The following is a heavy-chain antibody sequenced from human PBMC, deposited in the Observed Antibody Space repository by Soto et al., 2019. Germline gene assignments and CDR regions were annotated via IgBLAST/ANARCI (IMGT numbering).Heavy chain of an antibody. J-gene: IGHJ6*03. CDR3: ARDSGYYDYYYYYMDV. V-gene: IGHV3-66*01. CDR1: GFTVSSNY. Sequence: EVQLVESGGGLVQPGGSLRLSCAASGFTVSSNYMSWVRQAPGKGLEWVSVIYSGGSTYYADSVKGRFTISRDNSKNTLYLQMNSLRAEDTAVYYCARDSGYYDYYYYYMDVWGKGTTVTVSS. D-gene: IGHD4-17*01. CDR2: IYSGGST.